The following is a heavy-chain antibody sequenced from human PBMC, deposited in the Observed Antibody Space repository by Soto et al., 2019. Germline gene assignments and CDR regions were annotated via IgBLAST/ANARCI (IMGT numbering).Heavy chain of an antibody. Sequence: EVQRVESGGGLVQPGGSLRLSCAASGFTFSSYSMHWVRQAPGKGLEWVSYISSSSSTIYYADSVKGRFTISRDNAKNSLYLQMNSLRTEDTAVYYCAREGWPFDYWGQGTLVTVSS. J-gene: IGHJ4*02. V-gene: IGHV3-48*01. CDR1: GFTFSSYS. CDR2: ISSSSSTI. CDR3: AREGWPFDY.